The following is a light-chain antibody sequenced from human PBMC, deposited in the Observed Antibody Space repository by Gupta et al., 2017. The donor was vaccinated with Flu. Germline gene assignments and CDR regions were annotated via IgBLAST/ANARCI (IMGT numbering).Light chain of an antibody. Sequence: DIQMTQSPSSLSASVGDRVTITCRASQSISSYLNWYQQKPGKAPKLLTYAASSLQSGVPSRFSGSGSGTDFTLTISRLQPEDFATYYCQHSDSTPYSFGQGTKLEIK. CDR3: QHSDSTPYS. J-gene: IGKJ2*03. CDR1: QSISSY. CDR2: AAS. V-gene: IGKV1-39*01.